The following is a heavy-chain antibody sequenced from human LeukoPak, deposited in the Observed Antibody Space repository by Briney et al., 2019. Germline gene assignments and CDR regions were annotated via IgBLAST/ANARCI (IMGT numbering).Heavy chain of an antibody. CDR3: ARVLEFPGYYYFYMDV. D-gene: IGHD1-1*01. V-gene: IGHV3-49*04. CDR2: IRSKAYGGAT. Sequence: PGGSLRLSCTASGLTFGDYGMAWVRQAPGKGLESVGFIRSKAYGGATENAASVKGRFSISRDDSKNIAYLQMNSLKTEDTAMYYCARVLEFPGYYYFYMDVWGNGTTVTVSS. CDR1: GLTFGDYG. J-gene: IGHJ6*03.